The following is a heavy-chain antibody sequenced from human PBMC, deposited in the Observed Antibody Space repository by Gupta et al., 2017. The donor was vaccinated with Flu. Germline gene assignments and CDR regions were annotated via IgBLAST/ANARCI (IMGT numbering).Heavy chain of an antibody. V-gene: IGHV3-23*01. D-gene: IGHD1-26*01. CDR3: AKLRHGLQVGPFDP. CDR2: ISGSGGST. CDR1: GFTFRSYV. Sequence: EVQLLESGGGLVQPGGSLRLSCAASGFTFRSYVMSWVRQAPGKGLEWVAAISGSGGSTYYADSGKGRFTISRDNSKNTLYRQMNSLRAEDTAVYYCAKLRHGLQVGPFDPWGQGTLVTVSS. J-gene: IGHJ5*02.